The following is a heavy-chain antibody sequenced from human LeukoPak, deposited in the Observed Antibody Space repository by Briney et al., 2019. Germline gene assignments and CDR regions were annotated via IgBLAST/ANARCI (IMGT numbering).Heavy chain of an antibody. CDR3: ASSHDSSGND. V-gene: IGHV3-7*01. D-gene: IGHD3-22*01. CDR1: GFPFSTYW. Sequence: GGSLRLSCAASGFPFSTYWMAWVRQAPGKALDWVANIRKDGGAKFYAASVKGRFIISRDNAKNSLYLQMNNLRDEDTAVYYCASSHDSSGNDWGQGTLVTV. J-gene: IGHJ4*02. CDR2: IRKDGGAK.